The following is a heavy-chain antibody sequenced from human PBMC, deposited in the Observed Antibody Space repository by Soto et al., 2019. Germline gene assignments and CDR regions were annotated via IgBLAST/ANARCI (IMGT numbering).Heavy chain of an antibody. V-gene: IGHV3-30*18. CDR3: AKALRPVIYIAAGWAFDI. CDR2: ISYDGSNK. Sequence: QSGGSLRLSCAASGFTFSSYGMHWVRQAPGKGLEWVAVISYDGSNKYYADSVKGRFTISRDNSKNTLYLQMNSLRAEDTAVYYCAKALRPVIYIAAGWAFDIWGQGTMVTVSS. J-gene: IGHJ3*02. CDR1: GFTFSSYG. D-gene: IGHD6-13*01.